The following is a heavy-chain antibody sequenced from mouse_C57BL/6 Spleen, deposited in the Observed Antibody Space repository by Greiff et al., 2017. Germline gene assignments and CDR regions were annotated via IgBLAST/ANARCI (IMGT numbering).Heavy chain of an antibody. CDR2: ISSGSSTI. V-gene: IGHV5-17*01. D-gene: IGHD2-2*01. CDR3: ARGTMVTTGDDWYFDV. Sequence: EVQLVESGGGLVKPGGSLKHSCAASGFTFSDYGMHWVRQAPEKGLEWVAYISSGSSTIYYADTVKGRFTISRDNAKNTLFLQMTSLRSEDTAMYYCARGTMVTTGDDWYFDVWGTGTTVTVSS. CDR1: GFTFSDYG. J-gene: IGHJ1*03.